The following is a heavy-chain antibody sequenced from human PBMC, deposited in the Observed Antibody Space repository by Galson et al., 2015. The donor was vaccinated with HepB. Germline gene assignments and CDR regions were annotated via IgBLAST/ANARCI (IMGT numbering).Heavy chain of an antibody. CDR2: IYSGGST. CDR3: AGTTDHYYYYGMDV. Sequence: SLRLSCAASGFTVSSNYMSWVRQAPGKGLEWVSVIYSGGSTYYADSVKGRFTISRDNSKYTLYLQMNSLRAEDTAVYYCAGTTDHYYYYGMDVWGQGTTVTVSS. J-gene: IGHJ6*02. V-gene: IGHV3-53*01. D-gene: IGHD2/OR15-2a*01. CDR1: GFTVSSNY.